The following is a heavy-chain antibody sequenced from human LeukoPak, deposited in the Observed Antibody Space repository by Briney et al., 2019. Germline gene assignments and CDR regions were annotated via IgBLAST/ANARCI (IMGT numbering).Heavy chain of an antibody. Sequence: SETLSLTCAVSGGSISSGGYSWRWIRQPPGKGLEWIGYIYHSGSTYYNSSLKSRVTIFVDTSKNQFSLKLSSVTAADTAVYYCARGYYDSSGYYSYYFDYWGQGTLVTVSS. CDR1: GGSISSGGYS. J-gene: IGHJ4*02. CDR3: ARGYYDSSGYYSYYFDY. V-gene: IGHV4-30-2*01. D-gene: IGHD3-22*01. CDR2: IYHSGST.